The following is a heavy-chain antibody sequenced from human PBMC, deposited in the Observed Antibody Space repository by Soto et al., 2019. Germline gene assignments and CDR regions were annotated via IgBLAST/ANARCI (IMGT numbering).Heavy chain of an antibody. V-gene: IGHV3-64D*06. D-gene: IGHD3-22*01. CDR1: GFTFSIYA. Sequence: GGSLRLSCSASGFTFSIYAMHWVGQAPGKGLEYVSSISTNGGSTDYADSVKGRFTISRDNSKNTVHLQMSSLRVEDTAVYYCVKGEYYYDSSGYYPFDYWGQGTLVTVS. CDR3: VKGEYYYDSSGYYPFDY. J-gene: IGHJ4*02. CDR2: ISTNGGST.